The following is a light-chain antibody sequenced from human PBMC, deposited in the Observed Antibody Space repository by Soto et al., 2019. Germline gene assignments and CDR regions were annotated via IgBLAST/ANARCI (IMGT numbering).Light chain of an antibody. CDR2: DGS. J-gene: IGLJ1*01. CDR3: CSYAGTTTVYV. CDR1: SSDIGSYIL. V-gene: IGLV2-23*03. Sequence: QSVLTQPASVSGSPGQSITISCTGTSSDIGSYILVSWYQQHPGKGPKLLIYDGSERPSGVSNRFSGSRSGNTASLTISGLQAEDEADYYCCSYAGTTTVYVFGTGTKLTVL.